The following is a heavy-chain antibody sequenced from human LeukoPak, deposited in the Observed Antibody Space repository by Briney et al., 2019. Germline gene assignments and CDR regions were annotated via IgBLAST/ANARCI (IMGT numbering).Heavy chain of an antibody. V-gene: IGHV4-4*07. CDR2: IYSSGST. D-gene: IGHD4-17*01. Sequence: SETLSLTCTISGGXINSYFCSWIRQPAGKGLEWIGRIYSSGSTNYNSSPKSRVSMSVDTSKNQFSLRLSSVTAADTAVYYCARDVYDYGDYTIDYWGQGTLVTVSS. CDR3: ARDVYDYGDYTIDY. CDR1: GGXINSYF. J-gene: IGHJ4*02.